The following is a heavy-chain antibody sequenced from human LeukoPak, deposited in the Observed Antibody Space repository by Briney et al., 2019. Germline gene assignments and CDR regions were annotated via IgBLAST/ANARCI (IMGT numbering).Heavy chain of an antibody. Sequence: ASVKVSCKASGYTFTSYYMHWVRQAPGQGLEWMGWINPNSGGTNYAQKFQGWVTMTRDTSTSTAYMELSRLRSDDTAVYYCARGRIAVAGTGRYYYYGMDVWGKGTTVTVSS. V-gene: IGHV1-2*04. J-gene: IGHJ6*04. D-gene: IGHD6-19*01. CDR1: GYTFTSYY. CDR2: INPNSGGT. CDR3: ARGRIAVAGTGRYYYYGMDV.